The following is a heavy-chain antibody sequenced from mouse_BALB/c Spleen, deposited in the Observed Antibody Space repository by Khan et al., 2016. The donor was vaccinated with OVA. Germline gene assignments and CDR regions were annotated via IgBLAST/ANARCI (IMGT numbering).Heavy chain of an antibody. J-gene: IGHJ4*01. CDR2: ISYSGST. Sequence: EVELVESGPGLVKPSQSLSLTCTVTGYSITSDYAWNWIRQFPGNKLEWMGYISYSGSTSYNPSLRSRISNTRDTSKNQFFLQLNSVTTEDTATFYCARQNYYGYAMDYWGQGTSVTVSS. D-gene: IGHD1-1*01. CDR3: ARQNYYGYAMDY. CDR1: GYSITSDYA. V-gene: IGHV3-2*02.